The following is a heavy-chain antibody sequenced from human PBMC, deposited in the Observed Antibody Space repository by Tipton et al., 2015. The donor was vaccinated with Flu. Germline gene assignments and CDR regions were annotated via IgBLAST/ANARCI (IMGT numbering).Heavy chain of an antibody. D-gene: IGHD3-22*01. CDR1: GYSISSAYY. Sequence: LRLSCTVSGYSISSAYYWGWIRQPPGKGLEWIGNIYHSGSTYYNPSLKSRVTISVDTSKNQFSLKLSSVTAADTAVYYCSRLGSSGDVVIWGQGTMATVSS. CDR2: IYHSGST. CDR3: SRLGSSGDVVI. J-gene: IGHJ3*02. V-gene: IGHV4-38-2*02.